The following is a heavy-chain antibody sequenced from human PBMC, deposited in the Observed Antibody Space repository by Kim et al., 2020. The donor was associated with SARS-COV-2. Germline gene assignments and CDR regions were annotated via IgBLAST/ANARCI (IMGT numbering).Heavy chain of an antibody. CDR1: GGSISSYY. V-gene: IGHV4-59*01. CDR2: IYYSGST. CDR3: ASSSATYYYDSLLWAFDI. Sequence: SETLSLTCTVSGGSISSYYWSWIRQPPGKGLEWIGYIYYSGSTNYNPSLKSRVTISVDTSKNQFSLKLSSVTAADTAVYYCASSSATYYYDSLLWAFDIWDQGTMVTVSS. D-gene: IGHD3-22*01. J-gene: IGHJ3*02.